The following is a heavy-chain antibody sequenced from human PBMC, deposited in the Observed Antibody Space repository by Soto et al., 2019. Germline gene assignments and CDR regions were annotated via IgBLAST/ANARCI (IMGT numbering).Heavy chain of an antibody. D-gene: IGHD1-7*01. Sequence: GASVKVSCKASGGTFSSYAISWVRQAPGQGLEWMGGIIPIFGTANYAQEFQGRVTITADESTSTAYMELSSLRSEDTAVYYCARDRGMELLNFSQYYYGMDVWGQGTTVTVSS. J-gene: IGHJ6*02. CDR2: IIPIFGTA. V-gene: IGHV1-69*13. CDR3: ARDRGMELLNFSQYYYGMDV. CDR1: GGTFSSYA.